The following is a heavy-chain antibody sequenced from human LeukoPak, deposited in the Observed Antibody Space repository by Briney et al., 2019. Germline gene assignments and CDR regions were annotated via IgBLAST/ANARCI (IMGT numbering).Heavy chain of an antibody. D-gene: IGHD5-12*01. CDR1: GGSFSGYY. CDR2: INHSGST. V-gene: IGHV4-34*01. Sequence: SETLSLTCAVYGGSFSGYYWSWIRQPPGKGLEWIGEINHSGSTNYNPSLKSRVTISVDTSKNQFSLKLSSATAADTAVYYCARDRRSGYDSTPWFDPWGQGTLVTVSS. J-gene: IGHJ5*02. CDR3: ARDRRSGYDSTPWFDP.